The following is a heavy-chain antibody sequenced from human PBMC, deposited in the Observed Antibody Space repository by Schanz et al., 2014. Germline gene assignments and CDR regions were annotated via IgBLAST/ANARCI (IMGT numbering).Heavy chain of an antibody. CDR2: ISSRSSHI. Sequence: EVQLVESGGGLVQPGGSLRLSCGVSGFTASSHSMNWVRQAPGKGLEWVSSISSRSSHIYYADSVKGRFTVSRDNAKNSVYLQMNSLRAEDTAVYYCAKSDAFDIWGQGTLVTVSS. CDR3: AKSDAFDI. CDR1: GFTASSHS. V-gene: IGHV3-21*01. J-gene: IGHJ3*02.